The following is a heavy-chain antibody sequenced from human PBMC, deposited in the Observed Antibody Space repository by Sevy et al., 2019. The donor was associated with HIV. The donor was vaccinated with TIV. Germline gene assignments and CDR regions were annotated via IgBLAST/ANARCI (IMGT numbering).Heavy chain of an antibody. J-gene: IGHJ6*02. Sequence: GGSLRLSCAASGFTFSSYAMHWVRQAPGKGLEWVAVISYDGSNKYYADSVKGRFTISRDNSKNTLYLQMNSLRVEDTAVYYCARDSTGSSEAGYYYGMDVWGQGTTVTVSS. CDR1: GFTFSSYA. V-gene: IGHV3-30*04. CDR2: ISYDGSNK. D-gene: IGHD1-1*01. CDR3: ARDSTGSSEAGYYYGMDV.